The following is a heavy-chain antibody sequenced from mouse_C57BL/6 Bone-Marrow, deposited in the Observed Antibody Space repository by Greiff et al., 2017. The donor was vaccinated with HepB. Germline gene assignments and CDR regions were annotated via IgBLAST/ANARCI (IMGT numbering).Heavy chain of an antibody. CDR3: ARLGNTTVVAHCAMDY. V-gene: IGHV5-12*01. D-gene: IGHD1-1*01. J-gene: IGHJ4*01. Sequence: EVQRVESGGGLVQPGGSLKLSCAASGFTFSDYYMYWVRQTPEKRLEWVAYISNGGGSTYYPDTVKGRFTISRDNAKNTLYLQVSRLTSEDTAMYYWARLGNTTVVAHCAMDYWGQGTSVTVSS. CDR2: ISNGGGST. CDR1: GFTFSDYY.